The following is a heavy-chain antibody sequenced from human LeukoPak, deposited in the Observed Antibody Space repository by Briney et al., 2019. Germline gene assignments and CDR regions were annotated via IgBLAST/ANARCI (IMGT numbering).Heavy chain of an antibody. J-gene: IGHJ6*02. CDR2: IIPIFGTA. CDR1: GGTVSSYA. CDR3: ARDLDQLLYYYGMDV. V-gene: IGHV1-69*05. Sequence: SVKVSCKSSGGTVSSYAISWVRQAPGQGLEWMGGIIPIFGTANYAQKFQGRVTITTDESTSTAYMELSSLRSDDTAVYYCARDLDQLLYYYGMDVWGQGTTVTVSS. D-gene: IGHD2-2*01.